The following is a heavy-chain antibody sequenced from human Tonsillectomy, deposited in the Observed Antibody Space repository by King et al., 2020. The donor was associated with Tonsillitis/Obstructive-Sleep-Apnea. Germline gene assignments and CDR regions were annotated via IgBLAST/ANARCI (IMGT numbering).Heavy chain of an antibody. CDR2: INAGNGNT. D-gene: IGHD1-7*01. J-gene: IGHJ4*02. CDR1: GYTFTSYA. Sequence: VQLVQSGAEVKKPGASVKVSCKASGYTFTSYAMHWVHQAPGQRLEWMGWINAGNGNTQYSQKFQGRVTITRDTSASTAYMERSSLRSEDTAVYYCARERITGTIGYFDYWGQGTLVTVSS. V-gene: IGHV1-3*01. CDR3: ARERITGTIGYFDY.